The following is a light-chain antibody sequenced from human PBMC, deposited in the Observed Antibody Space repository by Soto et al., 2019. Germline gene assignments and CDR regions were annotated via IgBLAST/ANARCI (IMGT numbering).Light chain of an antibody. Sequence: DIQMTQSPSSLSASVGDRVTITCRASQSISSYLNWYQQKPGKAPKLLIYAASSLQIGVPSRFSGRGSGTDFTLTISSLQPEDCATYYCQQSYSTLWTFGQGTKVEIK. CDR3: QQSYSTLWT. CDR1: QSISSY. V-gene: IGKV1-39*01. CDR2: AAS. J-gene: IGKJ1*01.